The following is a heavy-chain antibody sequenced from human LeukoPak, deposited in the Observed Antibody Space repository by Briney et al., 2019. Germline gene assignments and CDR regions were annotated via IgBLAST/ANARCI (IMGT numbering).Heavy chain of an antibody. CDR3: ARDEVLGSGSYWD. CDR1: GFSFSSYW. V-gene: IGHV3-74*01. D-gene: IGHD3-10*01. J-gene: IGHJ4*02. Sequence: GGSLRLSCAASGFSFSSYWMHWVRQAPGKGLVGVSRIRSDGGDTSYADSVKRRFTISRDNAKNTLYLQMNSLRAEDTAVYYCARDEVLGSGSYWDWGQGTLVTVSS. CDR2: IRSDGGDT.